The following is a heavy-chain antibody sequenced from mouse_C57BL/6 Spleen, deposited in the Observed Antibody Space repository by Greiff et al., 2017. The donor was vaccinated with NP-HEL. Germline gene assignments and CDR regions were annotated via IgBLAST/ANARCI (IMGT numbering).Heavy chain of an antibody. D-gene: IGHD2-1*01. J-gene: IGHJ3*01. Sequence: EVMLVESGGGLVKPGGSLKLSCAASGFTFSDYGMHWVRQAPEKGLEWVAYISSGSSTIYYADTVKGRFTISRDNAKNTLFLQMTSLRSEDTAMYYCARPRGNYSAWFAYWGQGTLVTVSA. CDR1: GFTFSDYG. CDR2: ISSGSSTI. CDR3: ARPRGNYSAWFAY. V-gene: IGHV5-17*01.